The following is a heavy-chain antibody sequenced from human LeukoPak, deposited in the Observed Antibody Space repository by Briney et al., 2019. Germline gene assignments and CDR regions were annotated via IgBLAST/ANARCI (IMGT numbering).Heavy chain of an antibody. J-gene: IGHJ4*02. V-gene: IGHV3-64*01. CDR2: TSNNGGST. CDR1: GFTFSSYA. D-gene: IGHD2-2*01. CDR3: ARFYCNTTSCVFDY. Sequence: GSLRLSCAASGFTFSSYAMHWVRQAPGKGLEYVSATSNNGGSTYYANSVKGRFTISRDNSKNTLYLQMGSLRAEDMAVYYCARFYCNTTSCVFDYWGQGTLVTVSS.